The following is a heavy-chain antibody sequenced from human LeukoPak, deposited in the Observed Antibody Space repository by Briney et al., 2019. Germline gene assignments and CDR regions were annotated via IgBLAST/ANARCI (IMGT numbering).Heavy chain of an antibody. V-gene: IGHV1-8*02. CDR3: ARVTYYYDSSGYPFDY. Sequence: ASVKVSCKASGYTYTSYVINWVRQAAGQGREWMGWMNPNSGNTGYAQKFQGRVTKTRNTSISTAYMELSSLRSEDTAVYYCARVTYYYDSSGYPFDYWGQGTLVTVSS. CDR1: GYTYTSYV. D-gene: IGHD3-22*01. CDR2: MNPNSGNT. J-gene: IGHJ4*02.